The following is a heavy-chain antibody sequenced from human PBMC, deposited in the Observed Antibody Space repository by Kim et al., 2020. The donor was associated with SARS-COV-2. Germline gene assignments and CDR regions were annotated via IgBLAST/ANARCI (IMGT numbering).Heavy chain of an antibody. J-gene: IGHJ4*02. CDR2: IYYSGST. CDR1: GGSISSYY. D-gene: IGHD5-18*01. CDR3: AGMPPYSYGPDY. V-gene: IGHV4-59*01. Sequence: SETLSLTCTVSGGSISSYYWSWIRQPPGKGLEWIGYIYYSGSTNYNPSLKSRVTISVDTSKNQFSLKLSSVTAADTAVYYCAGMPPYSYGPDYWGQGTLVTVSS.